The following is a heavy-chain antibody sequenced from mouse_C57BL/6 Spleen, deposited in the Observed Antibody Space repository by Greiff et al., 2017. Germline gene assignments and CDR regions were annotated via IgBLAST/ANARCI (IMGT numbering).Heavy chain of an antibody. CDR2: IHPNSGST. J-gene: IGHJ4*01. Sequence: VQLQQPGAELVKPGASVKLSCKASGYTFTSYWMHWVKQRPGQGLEWIGMIHPNSGSTNYNEKFKSKATLTVDKSSSTAYMQLSSLTSEDSAVYYGARGPHYYGSSYDAMDYWGQGTSVTVSS. V-gene: IGHV1-64*01. D-gene: IGHD1-1*01. CDR3: ARGPHYYGSSYDAMDY. CDR1: GYTFTSYW.